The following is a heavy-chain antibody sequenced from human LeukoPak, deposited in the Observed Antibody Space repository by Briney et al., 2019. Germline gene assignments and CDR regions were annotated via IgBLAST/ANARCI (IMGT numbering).Heavy chain of an antibody. CDR2: ISYDGSNK. CDR3: AKGAFDI. Sequence: GRSLRLSCAASGFTFSSYGMHWVRQAPGKGLEWVAAISYDGSNKYYADSVKGRFTISRDNSKNTLYLQMNSLRAEDTAVYYCAKGAFDIWGQGTMVTVSS. V-gene: IGHV3-30*18. CDR1: GFTFSSYG. J-gene: IGHJ3*02.